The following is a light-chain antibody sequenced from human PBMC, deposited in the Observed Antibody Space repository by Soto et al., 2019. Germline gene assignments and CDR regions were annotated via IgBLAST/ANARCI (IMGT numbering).Light chain of an antibody. CDR3: FSYTKSSTLV. V-gene: IGLV2-14*01. J-gene: IGLJ3*02. CDR1: SSDVGGYNY. CDR2: EVS. Sequence: QSALTQPASVSGSPGQSITISCTGTSSDVGGYNYVSWYQQHPAKAPKLMIYEVSNRPSGVSHRFSGSKSGNTASLTISGLQAEDEADYYCFSYTKSSTLVFCGGTTLTVL.